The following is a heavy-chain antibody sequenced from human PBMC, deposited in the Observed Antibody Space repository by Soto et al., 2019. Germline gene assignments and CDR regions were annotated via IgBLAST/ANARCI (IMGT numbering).Heavy chain of an antibody. CDR3: VRRHVSATGIDWFDP. CDR2: INAANGDT. V-gene: IGHV1-3*01. CDR1: GYTFTSYG. D-gene: IGHD6-13*01. Sequence: QVQLVQSGTEVKKPGASVKVSCKASGYTFTSYGIHWVRQAPGQRLEWMGWINAANGDTKYSPKFEGRFTITRDTSASTAYMELSSLRSEDTAVYYCVRRHVSATGIDWFDPWGQGTLVTVSS. J-gene: IGHJ5*02.